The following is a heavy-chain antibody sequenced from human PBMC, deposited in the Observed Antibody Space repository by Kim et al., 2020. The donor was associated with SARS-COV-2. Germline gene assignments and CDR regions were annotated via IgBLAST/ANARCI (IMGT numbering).Heavy chain of an antibody. CDR3: ARDLATGSRGGLWGY. Sequence: DSVKGRFTISRDNAKNSLYLQMNSLRAEDTAVYYCARDLATGSRGGLWGYWGQGTLVTVSS. V-gene: IGHV3-11*06. D-gene: IGHD3-16*01. J-gene: IGHJ4*02.